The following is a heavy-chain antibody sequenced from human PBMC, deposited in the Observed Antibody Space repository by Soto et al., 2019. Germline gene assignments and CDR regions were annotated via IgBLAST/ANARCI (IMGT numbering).Heavy chain of an antibody. D-gene: IGHD3-10*01. CDR3: TTLCDGSGRHLFYYGMDV. Sequence: GASVKVSCKASGYTFTSYYMHWVRQAPGQGLEWMGIINPSGGSTSYAQKFRGRVTMTRDTSTSTVYMELSSLRSEDTAVYYCTTLCDGSGRHLFYYGMDVWGQGTTVTVSS. J-gene: IGHJ6*02. CDR1: GYTFTSYY. V-gene: IGHV1-46*01. CDR2: INPSGGST.